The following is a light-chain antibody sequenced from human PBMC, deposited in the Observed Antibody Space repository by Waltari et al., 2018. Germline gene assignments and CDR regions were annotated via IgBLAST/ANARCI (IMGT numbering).Light chain of an antibody. V-gene: IGLV8-61*01. Sequence: QTVVTQEPSFSVSPGGTVTLTCGLSSGSVSTNYYPSWYQQTPGQAPRTPIYSTNTRSSGVPERFSGSILGNKAARTITGAQADDESDYYCVLYMGSGISQFGGGTKLTVL. J-gene: IGLJ2*01. CDR2: STN. CDR1: SGSVSTNYY. CDR3: VLYMGSGISQ.